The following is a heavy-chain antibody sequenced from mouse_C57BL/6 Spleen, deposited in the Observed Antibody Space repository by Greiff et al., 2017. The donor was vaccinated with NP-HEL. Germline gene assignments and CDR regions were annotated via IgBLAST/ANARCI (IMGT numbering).Heavy chain of an antibody. J-gene: IGHJ3*01. CDR3: ARGSYGNGFAY. Sequence: EVKLVESGGGLVKPGGSLKLSCAASGFTFSSYAMSWVRQTPEKRLEWVATISDGGSYTYYPDNVKGRFTISRDNAKNNLYLQMSHLKSEDTAMYYCARGSYGNGFAYWGQGTLVTVSA. V-gene: IGHV5-4*03. D-gene: IGHD2-1*01. CDR2: ISDGGSYT. CDR1: GFTFSSYA.